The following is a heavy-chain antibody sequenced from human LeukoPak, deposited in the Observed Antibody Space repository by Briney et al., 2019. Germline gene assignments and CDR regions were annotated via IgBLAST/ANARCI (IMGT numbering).Heavy chain of an antibody. CDR3: ARRGPYYDFWSGYPTWDNWFDP. J-gene: IGHJ5*02. V-gene: IGHV1-8*01. Sequence: ASVKVSCKASGYTFTSYDINWVRQATGQGLEWMGWMNPNSGKTGDAQKFQGRVTMTRNTSISTAYMELSSLRSEDTAVYYGARRGPYYDFWSGYPTWDNWFDPWGQGTLVTVSS. CDR2: MNPNSGKT. D-gene: IGHD3-3*01. CDR1: GYTFTSYD.